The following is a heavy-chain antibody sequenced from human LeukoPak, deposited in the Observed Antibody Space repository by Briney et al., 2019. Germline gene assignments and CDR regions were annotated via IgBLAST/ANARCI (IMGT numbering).Heavy chain of an antibody. CDR3: SRGNWWYYFDY. J-gene: IGHJ4*02. Sequence: GASVTVSFTASAYRFTVYYMDWVRQAPGQGIEWMGWINPNSGGTNYAQKFQGRVTMTRDTSISTAYMELSRLRSDDTAVYYCSRGNWWYYFDYWGQGTLVTVSS. D-gene: IGHD2-8*02. V-gene: IGHV1-2*02. CDR1: AYRFTVYY. CDR2: INPNSGGT.